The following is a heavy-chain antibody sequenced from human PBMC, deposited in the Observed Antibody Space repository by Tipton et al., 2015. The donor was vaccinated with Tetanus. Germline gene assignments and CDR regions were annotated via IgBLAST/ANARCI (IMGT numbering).Heavy chain of an antibody. Sequence: GSLRLSCTASGFTFSNFAMSWVRQAPGKGLEWVSTIRGSGDYTYYADSVKGQFTISRDNSKNTLSLQMNSLRADDTAVYYCAKGGGHSGSWSDYLDSWGQGTLVTVSS. CDR1: GFTFSNFA. CDR3: AKGGGHSGSWSDYLDS. CDR2: IRGSGDYT. V-gene: IGHV3-23*01. D-gene: IGHD6-13*01. J-gene: IGHJ4*02.